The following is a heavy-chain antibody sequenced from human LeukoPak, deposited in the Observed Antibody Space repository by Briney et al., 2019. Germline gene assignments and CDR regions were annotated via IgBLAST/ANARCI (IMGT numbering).Heavy chain of an antibody. CDR1: GFTFSSYG. Sequence: GGSLRLSCAASGFTFSSYGMHWVRQAPGKGLEWVAVISYDGSNKYYADSVKGRFTISRDNSKNTLYLQMNSLRAEDTAVYYCAKDPSFGLVWFGESGGFDPWGQGTLVTVSS. J-gene: IGHJ5*02. CDR3: AKDPSFGLVWFGESGGFDP. D-gene: IGHD3-10*01. V-gene: IGHV3-30*18. CDR2: ISYDGSNK.